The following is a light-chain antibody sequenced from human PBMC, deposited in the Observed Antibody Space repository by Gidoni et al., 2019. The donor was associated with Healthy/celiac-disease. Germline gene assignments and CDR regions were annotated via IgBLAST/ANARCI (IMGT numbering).Light chain of an antibody. Sequence: DIVMTHAPDSLAVSLGERATINCKSSQSVLYNSNRENYLAWYQHKPGQPPKLLIYCASTRESGVPDRFSGSGSGTDFTLTISSLQAEDVAVYYCQQYYSTPYTFGQGTKLEI. V-gene: IGKV4-1*01. CDR1: QSVLYNSNRENY. CDR3: QQYYSTPYT. J-gene: IGKJ2*01. CDR2: CAS.